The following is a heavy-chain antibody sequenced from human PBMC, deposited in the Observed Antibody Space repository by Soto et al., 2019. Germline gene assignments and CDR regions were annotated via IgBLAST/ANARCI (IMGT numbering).Heavy chain of an antibody. CDR3: AKDRSENFWVYYYAMDV. CDR2: ISGSSSGT. V-gene: IGHV3-23*01. J-gene: IGHJ6*02. CDR1: GFNFGAYA. Sequence: GGSLRLSCEASGFNFGAYAMSWVRQAPGKGLEWVSGISGSSSGTYYTDSVKGRFTISRDNSKNTVYLQMNSLRGEDTAVYYCAKDRSENFWVYYYAMDVWGQGTAVTVSS. D-gene: IGHD6-19*01.